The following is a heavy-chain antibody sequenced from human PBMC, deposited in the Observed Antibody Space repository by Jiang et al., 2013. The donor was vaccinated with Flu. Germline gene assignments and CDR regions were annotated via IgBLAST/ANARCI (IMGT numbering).Heavy chain of an antibody. D-gene: IGHD1-1*01. CDR1: DIVFTASG. CDR3: ARGTGTYWYFDL. V-gene: IGHV5-51*03. J-gene: IGHJ2*01. Sequence: EVKKPGESLKILRVRVLDIVFTASGSSGVRQMPGKGLEWMGMIYPDDSKSRYSPSFQGQVTISADKSISTAYLQWSSLKASDTAMYYCARGTGTYWYFDLWGRGTLVTVSS. CDR2: IYPDDSKS.